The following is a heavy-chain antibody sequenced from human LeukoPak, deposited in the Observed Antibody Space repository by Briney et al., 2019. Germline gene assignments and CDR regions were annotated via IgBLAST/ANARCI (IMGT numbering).Heavy chain of an antibody. D-gene: IGHD3-3*01. CDR2: INPSGGNT. J-gene: IGHJ5*02. CDR3: ARTTIFGVVIPNWFDP. CDR1: GYTFPSYY. V-gene: IGHV1-46*01. Sequence: ASVKVSCKASGYTFPSYYMHWVRQAPGQGLEWMGVINPSGGNTNSAQKFQGRVTMTRDTSTRTVYMELSRLRSDDTAVYYCARTTIFGVVIPNWFDPWGQGTLVTVSS.